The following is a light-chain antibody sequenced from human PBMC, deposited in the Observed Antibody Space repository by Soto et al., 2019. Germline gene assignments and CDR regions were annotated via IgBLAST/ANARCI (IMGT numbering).Light chain of an antibody. CDR2: DVT. CDR1: SSDIGVYNY. Sequence: QSVLTQPASVSGSPGQSITVSCTGTSSDIGVYNYVSWYQHHPGKAPKLMIYDVTNRPSGVSNRFSASKSGNTASLTISGLQAEDEADYYCSSYTSSNTYVFGTGTKLTVL. J-gene: IGLJ1*01. CDR3: SSYTSSNTYV. V-gene: IGLV2-14*01.